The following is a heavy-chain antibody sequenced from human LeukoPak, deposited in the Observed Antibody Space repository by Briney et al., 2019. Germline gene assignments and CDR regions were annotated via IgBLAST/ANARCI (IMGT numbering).Heavy chain of an antibody. CDR2: ISGSGGST. J-gene: IGHJ4*02. CDR1: GFTFSSYA. V-gene: IGHV3-23*01. Sequence: GGSLRLSCAASGFTFSSYAMSWVRQAPGKGLEWVSAISGSGGSTYYADSVKGRFTISRDNSKNTLYLQMNSLRAEDTAVYYCAKDYGGVTVTTEVIGDYWGQGTLVTVSS. CDR3: AKDYGGVTVTTEVIGDY. D-gene: IGHD4-23*01.